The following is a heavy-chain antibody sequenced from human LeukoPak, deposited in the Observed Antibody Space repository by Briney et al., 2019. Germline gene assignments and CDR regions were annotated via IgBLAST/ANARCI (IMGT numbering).Heavy chain of an antibody. CDR1: GGSISNYY. J-gene: IGHJ3*02. Sequence: SETLSLTCTVSGGSISNYYWSWIRQAPGKGLEWIGYIYYSGSTNYNPSLKSRVTISVDTSKDQFSLKLSSVTAADTAVYYCARGFDGYYGFDIWGQGTMVTVSS. CDR3: ARGFDGYYGFDI. CDR2: IYYSGST. V-gene: IGHV4-59*01. D-gene: IGHD5-24*01.